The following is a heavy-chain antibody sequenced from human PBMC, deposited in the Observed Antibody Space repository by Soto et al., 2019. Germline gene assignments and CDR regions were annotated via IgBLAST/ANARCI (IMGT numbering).Heavy chain of an antibody. CDR2: TYNRSRWNN. D-gene: IGHD1-7*01. J-gene: IGHJ6*03. V-gene: IGHV6-1*01. CDR3: AGTTSHQWYYMDV. Sequence: QVQLQESGPGLVKPSQTLSLTCAISGDSVSSNSAAWNWIRLSPSRGLEWLARTYNRSRWNNDSAVSVRSRITVNPHTSKIPFSLQLTSVTPEDTAVYYCAGTTSHQWYYMDVWGKGTTVTVSS. CDR1: GDSVSSNSAA.